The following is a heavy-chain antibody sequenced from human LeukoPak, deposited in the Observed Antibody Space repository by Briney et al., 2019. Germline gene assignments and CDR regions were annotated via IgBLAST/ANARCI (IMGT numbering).Heavy chain of an antibody. J-gene: IGHJ4*02. CDR2: IYPGDSDT. CDR3: ASFPGIAAAGRVCR. V-gene: IGHV5-51*01. D-gene: IGHD6-13*01. Sequence: GEAPKISCKGSGYGFTSYWIGWVRQMPGKGLEGMGIIYPGDSDTRYSPSFQGQVTISADKSISTAYLQWSSLKASDTAMYYCASFPGIAAAGRVCRWGKGTLVSVAS. CDR1: GYGFTSYW.